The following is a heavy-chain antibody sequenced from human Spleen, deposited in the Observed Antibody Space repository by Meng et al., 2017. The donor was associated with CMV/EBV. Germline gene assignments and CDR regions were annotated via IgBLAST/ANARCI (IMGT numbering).Heavy chain of an antibody. Sequence: SETLSLTCTVSGGSVSSGSYYWSWIRQPPGKRLEWIGYISHSGSTNYNPSLKSRVTISVDTSKNQFSLELSSVTAADTAVYYCVRDGYYDFWSGYLRYWGQGTLVTSPQ. CDR2: ISHSGST. V-gene: IGHV4-61*01. J-gene: IGHJ4*02. D-gene: IGHD3-3*01. CDR3: VRDGYYDFWSGYLRY. CDR1: GGSVSSGSYY.